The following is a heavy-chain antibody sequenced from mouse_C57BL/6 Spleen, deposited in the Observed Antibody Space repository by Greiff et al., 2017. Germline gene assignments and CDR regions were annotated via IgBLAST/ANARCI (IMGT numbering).Heavy chain of an antibody. V-gene: IGHV1-55*01. CDR2: IYPGSGST. CDR3: ARDLYDGYYGAMDY. Sequence: QVQLKQPGAELVKPGASVKMSCKASGYTFTSYWITWVKQRPGQGLEWIGDIYPGSGSTNYNEKFKSKATLTVDTSSSTAYMQLSSLTSEDSAVYYCARDLYDGYYGAMDYWGQGTSVTVSS. CDR1: GYTFTSYW. J-gene: IGHJ4*01. D-gene: IGHD2-3*01.